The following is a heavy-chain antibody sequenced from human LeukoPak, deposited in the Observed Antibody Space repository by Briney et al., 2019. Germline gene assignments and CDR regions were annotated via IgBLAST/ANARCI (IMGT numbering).Heavy chain of an antibody. D-gene: IGHD3-10*01. Sequence: GGSLRLSCAASGFTFSSYAMSWDRQAPGKGLEWVSAISGSGGSTYYADSVKGRFTISRDNSKNTLDLQMNSVRAEGTAVYYCAKDRLWLSGNLDYWGQGTLVTVSS. J-gene: IGHJ4*02. CDR2: ISGSGGST. CDR1: GFTFSSYA. V-gene: IGHV3-23*01. CDR3: AKDRLWLSGNLDY.